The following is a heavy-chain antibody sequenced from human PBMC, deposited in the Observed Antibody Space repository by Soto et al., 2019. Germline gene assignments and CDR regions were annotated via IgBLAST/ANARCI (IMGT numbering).Heavy chain of an antibody. V-gene: IGHV3-30-3*01. J-gene: IGHJ6*02. Sequence: QVQLVESGGGVVQPGRSLRLSCAASGFTFSSYAMHWVRQAPGKGLEWVAVISYDGSNKYYADSVKGRFTISRDNSKNTLYLRMNSLRAEDTAVYYCARDPAGLYGMDVWGQGTTVTVSS. CDR3: ARDPAGLYGMDV. CDR2: ISYDGSNK. CDR1: GFTFSSYA.